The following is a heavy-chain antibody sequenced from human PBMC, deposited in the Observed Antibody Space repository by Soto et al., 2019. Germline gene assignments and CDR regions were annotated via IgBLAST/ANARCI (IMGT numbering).Heavy chain of an antibody. V-gene: IGHV3-30*18. J-gene: IGHJ6*02. CDR2: ISYDGSNK. CDR1: GFTFSSYG. CDR3: AKEIWSGPMDV. Sequence: QVQLVESGGGVVQPGRSLSLSYAASGFTFSSYGMHWVRQAPGKGLEWVAAISYDGSNKYYADSVKGRFTISRDNSKNTLYLQMNSLRAEDTAVYYCAKEIWSGPMDVWGQGTTVTVSS. D-gene: IGHD3-3*01.